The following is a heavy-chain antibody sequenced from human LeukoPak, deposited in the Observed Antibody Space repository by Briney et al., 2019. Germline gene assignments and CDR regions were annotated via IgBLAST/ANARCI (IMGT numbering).Heavy chain of an antibody. J-gene: IGHJ3*02. CDR1: GYSLAELS. Sequence: ASVKVSCKVSGYSLAELSINWVRQAPGKGLEWMGGFDPEDGETIYPQKFQGRLTMTEDTSTDTAYMELSSLRSEDTAVYYCARGEMATMEGAFDIWGQGTMVTVSS. D-gene: IGHD5-24*01. CDR3: ARGEMATMEGAFDI. CDR2: FDPEDGET. V-gene: IGHV1-24*01.